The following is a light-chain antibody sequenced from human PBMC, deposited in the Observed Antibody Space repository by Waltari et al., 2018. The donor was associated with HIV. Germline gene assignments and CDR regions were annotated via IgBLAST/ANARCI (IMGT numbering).Light chain of an antibody. V-gene: IGLV2-8*01. CDR1: NSDIGNSDY. CDR3: SSYAGTNDFYVI. J-gene: IGLJ2*01. Sequence: QSALTQPPSASGSPGQSVTISCTGTNSDIGNSDYVAWYQQHPGKPPKLIISEVNKRPSVVPNRFSGSKSGNTASLTVSGLQAEDEAAYYCSSYAGTNDFYVIFGGGTKLTVL. CDR2: EVN.